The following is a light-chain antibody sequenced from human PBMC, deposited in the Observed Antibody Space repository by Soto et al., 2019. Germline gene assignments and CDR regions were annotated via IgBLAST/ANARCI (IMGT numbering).Light chain of an antibody. CDR2: AAS. V-gene: IGKV1-27*01. Sequence: DIQMTQSPSSLSASVRDRVTITCRASQGVSNYLAWYQQKPGKVPKLLIYAASTLQSGVPSRFSGSGSGTDFTLSISSLQPEDVATYYCPKYNSAPRTFGQGTKVEIK. J-gene: IGKJ1*01. CDR3: PKYNSAPRT. CDR1: QGVSNY.